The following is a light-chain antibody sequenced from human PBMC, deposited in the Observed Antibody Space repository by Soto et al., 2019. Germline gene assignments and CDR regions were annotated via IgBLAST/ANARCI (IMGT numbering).Light chain of an antibody. CDR1: SSDVGSYNS. CDR3: SSFTSSTSYV. CDR2: DVN. Sequence: QSVLTQPASVSGSPGQSIAISCTGTSSDVGSYNSVSSYQQYPGKAPKLMIHDVNNRPSGISDRFSGSKSGNTASLTISGLQAEDEADYYCSSFTSSTSYVFGTGTKVTVL. V-gene: IGLV2-14*03. J-gene: IGLJ1*01.